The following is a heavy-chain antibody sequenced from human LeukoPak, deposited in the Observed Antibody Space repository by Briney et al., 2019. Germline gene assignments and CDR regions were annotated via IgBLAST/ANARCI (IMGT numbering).Heavy chain of an antibody. CDR3: TTAIIAAAGTDYFDY. CDR2: IKSKTDGGTT. J-gene: IGHJ4*02. V-gene: IGHV3-15*01. CDR1: GLTVSSNY. Sequence: NPVGSLRLSCAASGLTVSSNYMSWVRQAPGKGLEWVGRIKSKTDGGTTDYAAPVKGRFTISRDDSKNTLYLQMNSLKTEDTAVYYCTTAIIAAAGTDYFDYWGQGTLVTVSS. D-gene: IGHD6-13*01.